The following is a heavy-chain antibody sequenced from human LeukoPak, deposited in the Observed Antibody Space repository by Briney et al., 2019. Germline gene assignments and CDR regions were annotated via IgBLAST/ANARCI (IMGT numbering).Heavy chain of an antibody. CDR3: AIWAGEVNNNLWSGPFDH. Sequence: ASVKVSCKASGYTFTSRFIHWMPQAPGQGLEWMGIINPSAGSTNFPQKFQGRVTMTRDTSTSTVYMELSNLRSEDTAVYYCAIWAGEVNNNLWSGPFDHWGQGTLVTVSS. CDR1: GYTFTSRF. V-gene: IGHV1-46*01. J-gene: IGHJ4*02. CDR2: INPSAGST. D-gene: IGHD3-3*01.